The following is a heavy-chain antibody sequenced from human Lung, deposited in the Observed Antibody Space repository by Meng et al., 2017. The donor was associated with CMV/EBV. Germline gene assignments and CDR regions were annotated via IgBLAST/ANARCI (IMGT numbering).Heavy chain of an antibody. Sequence: GGSLRLXCAASGFTFSSYWMSWVRQAPGKGLEWVANIKQDGSEKYYVDSVKGRFTISRDNAKNSLYLQMNSLRAEDTAVYYCARISDMTGTTYYFDYWGQGTXVNGAS. CDR3: ARISDMTGTTYYFDY. CDR1: GFTFSSYW. J-gene: IGHJ4*02. CDR2: IKQDGSEK. D-gene: IGHD1-20*01. V-gene: IGHV3-7*01.